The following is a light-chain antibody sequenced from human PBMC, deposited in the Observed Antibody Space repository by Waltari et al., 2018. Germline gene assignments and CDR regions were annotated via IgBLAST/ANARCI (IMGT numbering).Light chain of an antibody. CDR2: YND. V-gene: IGLV3-21*04. Sequence: SYVLTQPPSVSVAPGKTASITCGGNNIGSKSVHWYQRKAGQAPELVIFYNDDRPSGIPERFSGSNSGNTATLTISRVEAGDEADYYCQVWDSSSEHVVFGGGTKLTVL. CDR3: QVWDSSSEHVV. J-gene: IGLJ2*01. CDR1: NIGSKS.